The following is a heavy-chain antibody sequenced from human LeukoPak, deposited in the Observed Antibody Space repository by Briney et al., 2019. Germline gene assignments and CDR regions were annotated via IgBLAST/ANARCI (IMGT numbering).Heavy chain of an antibody. J-gene: IGHJ4*02. V-gene: IGHV1-18*01. CDR2: ISAYNGNT. CDR3: ARDSPDYDILTGPLDY. Sequence: ASVNVSCKASGYTFTSYGISWVRQAPGQGLEWMGRISAYNGNTNYAQKLQGRVTMTTDTSTSTAYMELRSLRSDDTAVYYCARDSPDYDILTGPLDYWGQGTLVTVSS. D-gene: IGHD3-9*01. CDR1: GYTFTSYG.